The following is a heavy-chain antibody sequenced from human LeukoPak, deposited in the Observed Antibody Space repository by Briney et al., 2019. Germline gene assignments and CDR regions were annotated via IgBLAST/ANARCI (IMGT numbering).Heavy chain of an antibody. D-gene: IGHD2-15*01. V-gene: IGHV3-21*01. CDR3: ARDLSATARAYDY. CDR2: ITSNGTYI. CDR1: GLILSDYN. Sequence: GGSLRLSCAASGLILSDYNMNWVRQAPGKGLEWVSFITSNGTYITYADSVKGRFTISRDNAKNSLYLQMNSLRAEDTAVYYCARDLSATARAYDYWGQGTLVTVSS. J-gene: IGHJ4*02.